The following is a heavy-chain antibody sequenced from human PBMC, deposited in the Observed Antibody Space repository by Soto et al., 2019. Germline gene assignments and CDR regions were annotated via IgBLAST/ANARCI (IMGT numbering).Heavy chain of an antibody. CDR3: AQGGGGRYFSRRFDY. CDR1: GFTFSSFA. J-gene: IGHJ4*02. D-gene: IGHD1-26*01. V-gene: IGHV3-23*01. Sequence: GSLRLSCAVSGFTFSSFAVSWVRQAPGKGLEWVSSISARDDITYYADSVKGRFTISRDNSKNTLFLQMNSLRAEDTAVYYCAQGGGGRYFSRRFDYWGQGTLVTVSS. CDR2: ISARDDIT.